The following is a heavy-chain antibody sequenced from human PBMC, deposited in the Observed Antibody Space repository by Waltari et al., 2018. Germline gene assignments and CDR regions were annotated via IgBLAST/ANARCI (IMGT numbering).Heavy chain of an antibody. V-gene: IGHV3-23*01. CDR3: AKWDRVIVSEGGAFDI. CDR2: ISSSGGTI. J-gene: IGHJ3*02. D-gene: IGHD3-22*01. CDR1: GFTISRNA. Sequence: EVQLLESGGALVQPGGSLRLSCAASGFTISRNAMSWVRQAPGKGLEWVSVISSSGGTIYYADSVKGRFTISRDYSKNTLYLQMNSLRAGDTAVYFCAKWDRVIVSEGGAFDIWGQGTMVTVSS.